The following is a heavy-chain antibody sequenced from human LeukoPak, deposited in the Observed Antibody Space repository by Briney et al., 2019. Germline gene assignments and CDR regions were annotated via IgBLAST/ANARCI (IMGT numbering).Heavy chain of an antibody. CDR2: IYYSGNT. CDR3: ATQRYDFWSGYSLGWFDP. J-gene: IGHJ5*02. CDR1: GGSISSYY. D-gene: IGHD3-3*01. Sequence: SETLSLTCTVSGGSISSYYWSWIRQPPGKGLEWIWYIYYSGNTNYNPSLKSRVTISVDTSKNQFSLKLSSVTAADTAVYYCATQRYDFWSGYSLGWFDPWGQGTLVTVSS. V-gene: IGHV4-59*01.